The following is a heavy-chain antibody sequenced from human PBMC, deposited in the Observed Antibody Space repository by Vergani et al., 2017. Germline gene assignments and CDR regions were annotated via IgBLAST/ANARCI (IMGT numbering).Heavy chain of an antibody. CDR1: GGSFSGYY. V-gene: IGHV4-34*01. Sequence: QVQLQQWGAGLLKPSETLSLTCAVYGGSFSGYYWSWIRQPPGKGLEWIGEINHSGSTNYNPSLKSRVTISVDTSKNQFSLKLSSVTAADTAVYYCACDYVCAFDIWGQGTMVTVSS. CDR2: INHSGST. D-gene: IGHD4-17*01. CDR3: ACDYVCAFDI. J-gene: IGHJ3*02.